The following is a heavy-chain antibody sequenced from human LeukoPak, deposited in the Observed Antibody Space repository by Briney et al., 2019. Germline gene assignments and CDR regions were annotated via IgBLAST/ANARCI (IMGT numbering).Heavy chain of an antibody. V-gene: IGHV1-18*01. CDR1: GYIFSIYA. J-gene: IGHJ4*02. CDR3: ARGSRVAARLYFDY. Sequence: VASVKVSCKASGYIFSIYAINWVRQAPGQGLEWMGWISAYNGNTNYAQKLQGRVTMTTDTSTSTAYMELRSLRSDDTAVYYCARGSRVAARLYFDYWGQGTLVTVSS. D-gene: IGHD6-6*01. CDR2: ISAYNGNT.